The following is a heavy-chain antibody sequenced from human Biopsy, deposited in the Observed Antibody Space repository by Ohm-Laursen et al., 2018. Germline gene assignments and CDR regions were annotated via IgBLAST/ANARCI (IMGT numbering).Heavy chain of an antibody. CDR1: GCTFTDYY. J-gene: IGHJ4*02. D-gene: IGHD1-1*01. CDR2: INPNSGAT. CDR3: AADINVWNVNY. Sequence: ASVKVSCNASGCTFTDYYIHWVRQVPGQGLEWIGWINPNSGATNSAQNFQGRVTMTEDTSTNTAYMEVWRLRSDDTAVYYCAADINVWNVNYWGQGTQVIVSS. V-gene: IGHV1-2*02.